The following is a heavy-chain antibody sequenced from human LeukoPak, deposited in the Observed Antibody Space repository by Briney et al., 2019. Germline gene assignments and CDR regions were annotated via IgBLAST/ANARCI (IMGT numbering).Heavy chain of an antibody. J-gene: IGHJ4*02. CDR2: MNPNSGNT. V-gene: IGHV1-8*03. CDR1: GYTFTSYD. D-gene: IGHD1-26*01. Sequence: GASVKVSCKASGYTFTSYDINWVRQATGQGLEWMGWMNPNSGNTGYAQKFQGRVTITRNTSISTAYMELSSLRSGDTAGYGCSIRRGKPGVGATKLFNYWDQGTLVTVSS. CDR3: SIRRGKPGVGATKLFNY.